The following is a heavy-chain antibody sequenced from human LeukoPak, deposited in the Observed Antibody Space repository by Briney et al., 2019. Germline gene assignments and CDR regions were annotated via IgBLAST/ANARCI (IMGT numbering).Heavy chain of an antibody. D-gene: IGHD3-10*01. Sequence: GASVKVSCKASGYTFTSYGISWVRQAPGQGLEWMGWISAYNGNTNYAQKLQGRVTMTTDTSTSTAYMELRSLRSDDTAVYYCARDPGGLWFGDLWLNWFDPWGQGTLVTVSS. V-gene: IGHV1-18*01. CDR3: ARDPGGLWFGDLWLNWFDP. CDR1: GYTFTSYG. CDR2: ISAYNGNT. J-gene: IGHJ5*02.